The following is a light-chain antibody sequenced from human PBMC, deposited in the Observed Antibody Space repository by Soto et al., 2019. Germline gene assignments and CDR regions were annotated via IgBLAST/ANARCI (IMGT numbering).Light chain of an antibody. J-gene: IGLJ1*01. V-gene: IGLV2-14*01. CDR2: DVT. CDR1: SSDVGGYNS. Sequence: QSALTQPASVSGSPGLSITISCTGTSSDVGGYNSVSWYQQHPGKAPKLMIYDVTNRPSGVSNRFSGSKSGNTASLTISGFQAEDEADYYCNSYTSSSTLVFGTGTKLTVL. CDR3: NSYTSSSTLV.